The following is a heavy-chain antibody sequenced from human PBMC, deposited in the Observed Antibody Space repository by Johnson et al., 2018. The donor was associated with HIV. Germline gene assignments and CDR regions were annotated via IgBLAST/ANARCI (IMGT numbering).Heavy chain of an antibody. D-gene: IGHD5-18*01. J-gene: IGHJ3*02. V-gene: IGHV3-30*04. Sequence: QVQLVESGGGVVQPGRSLRLSCAASGFTFSSYAMHWVRQAPGKGLEWVAVISYDGSNKYYADSVKGRFTISRDNSKNTLYLQMNSLRAEDTAVYYCASLVGYTYLNAFDIWGQGTMVTVSS. CDR3: ASLVGYTYLNAFDI. CDR1: GFTFSSYA. CDR2: ISYDGSNK.